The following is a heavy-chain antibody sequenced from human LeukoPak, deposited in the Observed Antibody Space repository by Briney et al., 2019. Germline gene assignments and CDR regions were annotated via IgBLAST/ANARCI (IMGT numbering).Heavy chain of an antibody. D-gene: IGHD6-19*01. Sequence: SEKVSCKASGGTFSSYAISWVRQAPGQGLEWMGGIIPIFGTANYAQKFQGRVTITADESTSTAYMELRSLRSDDTAVYYCASSSQGGEQWLVLDYFDYWGQGTLVTVSS. V-gene: IGHV1-69*13. CDR3: ASSSQGGEQWLVLDYFDY. CDR2: IIPIFGTA. J-gene: IGHJ4*02. CDR1: GGTFSSYA.